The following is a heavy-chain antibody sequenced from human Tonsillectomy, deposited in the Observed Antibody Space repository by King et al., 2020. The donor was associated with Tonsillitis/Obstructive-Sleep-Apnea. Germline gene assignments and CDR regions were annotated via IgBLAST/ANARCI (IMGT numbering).Heavy chain of an antibody. CDR1: GFTFRSYW. Sequence: VQLVESGGGLVQPGGSLRLSCAASGFTFRSYWMSWGRQAPGKGLEWVANIKQDGSENYYVDSVKGRFTISRDNAKNSLFLQMNSLRAEDTAVYYCARDPHAFDMWGQGTMVTVSS. J-gene: IGHJ3*02. CDR3: ARDPHAFDM. CDR2: IKQDGSEN. V-gene: IGHV3-7*04.